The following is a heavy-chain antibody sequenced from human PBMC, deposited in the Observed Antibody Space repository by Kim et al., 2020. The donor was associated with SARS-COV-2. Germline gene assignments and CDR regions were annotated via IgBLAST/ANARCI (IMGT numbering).Heavy chain of an antibody. V-gene: IGHV7-4-1*02. D-gene: IGHD3-10*01. Sequence: ASVKVSCKASGYTFTSYAMNWVRQAPGQGLEWMGWINTNTGNPTYAQGFTGRFVFSLDTSVSTAYLPISSLKAEDTAVYYCARALSERLLWFGELLFAPQKNGGDPWGQGTLVTVSS. CDR3: ARALSERLLWFGELLFAPQKNGGDP. CDR2: INTNTGNP. J-gene: IGHJ5*02. CDR1: GYTFTSYA.